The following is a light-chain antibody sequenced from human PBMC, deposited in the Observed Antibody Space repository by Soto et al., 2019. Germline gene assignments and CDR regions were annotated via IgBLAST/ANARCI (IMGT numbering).Light chain of an antibody. J-gene: IGLJ1*01. Sequence: QSALTQPASVSGSPGQSITISCTGTNSDVGAYHYVSWYQQHPGKAPKLMIFEVDARPSGVSNRFSGSKSGNTASLTISGLQAEDEADYYCSSYSSSRIYVFVTGTKLTVL. CDR1: NSDVGAYHY. CDR2: EVD. CDR3: SSYSSSRIYV. V-gene: IGLV2-14*01.